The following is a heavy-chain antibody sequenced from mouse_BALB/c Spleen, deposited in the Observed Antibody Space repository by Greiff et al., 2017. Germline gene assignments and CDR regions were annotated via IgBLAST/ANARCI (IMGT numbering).Heavy chain of an antibody. CDR2: ISSGSSTI. CDR1: GFTFSSFG. CDR3: ARMEGYAMDY. V-gene: IGHV5-17*02. J-gene: IGHJ4*01. Sequence: EVNVVESGGGLVQPGGSRKLSCAASGFTFSSFGMHWVRQAPEKGLEWVAYISSGSSTIYYADTVKGRFTISRDNPKNTLFLQMTSLRSEDTAMYYCARMEGYAMDYWGQGTSVTVSS.